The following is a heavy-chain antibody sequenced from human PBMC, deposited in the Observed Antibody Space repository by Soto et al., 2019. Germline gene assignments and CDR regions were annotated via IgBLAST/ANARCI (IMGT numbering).Heavy chain of an antibody. J-gene: IGHJ3*01. CDR1: GFTFSDYA. CDR3: AKDGKHTKVWWSAFDF. D-gene: IGHD2-15*01. Sequence: EVQVLESGGGLVQPGGSLRLSCAASGFTFSDYAMNWVRQAPGKGLEWVSTISGSGGSTYYADSVRGRFTISRDNSKNTFDRQINHLRAEDTALYYWAKDGKHTKVWWSAFDFWAQGTVFTFS. V-gene: IGHV3-23*01. CDR2: ISGSGGST.